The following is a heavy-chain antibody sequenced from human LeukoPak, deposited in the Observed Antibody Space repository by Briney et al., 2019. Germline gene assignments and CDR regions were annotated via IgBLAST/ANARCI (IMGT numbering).Heavy chain of an antibody. CDR2: INPNGGDT. CDR1: GYTLTGYY. J-gene: IGHJ2*01. D-gene: IGHD3-10*01. Sequence: GASVKVSCKASGYTLTGYYMHWVRQAPGQGLEWMGWINPNGGDTHYAQNFQGRVTLTRDTSISTAYMELSSLRSDDTAVYYCARDSGFYRSGTYSLGYWYFHLWGRGTLVTVSS. CDR3: ARDSGFYRSGTYSLGYWYFHL. V-gene: IGHV1-2*02.